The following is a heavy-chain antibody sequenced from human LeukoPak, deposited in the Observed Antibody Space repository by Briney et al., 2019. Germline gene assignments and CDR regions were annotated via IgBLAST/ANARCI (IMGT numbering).Heavy chain of an antibody. V-gene: IGHV4-59*01. D-gene: IGHD2-15*01. Sequence: SETLSLTCTVSGGSISSYYWSWIRQPPGKGLEWIGYIYYSGSTNYNPSLKSRVTISVDTSKNQFSLKLSSVTAADTAVYYCARVALGSYWYFDLWGRGTLVTVSS. CDR3: ARVALGSYWYFDL. J-gene: IGHJ2*01. CDR1: GGSISSYY. CDR2: IYYSGST.